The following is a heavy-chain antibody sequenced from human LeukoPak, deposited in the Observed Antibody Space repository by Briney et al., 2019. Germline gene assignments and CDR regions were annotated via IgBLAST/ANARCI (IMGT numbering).Heavy chain of an antibody. D-gene: IGHD3-3*01. Sequence: ASVKVSCKASGGTFSSYAISWVRQAPGQGLEWMGRIIPILGIANYAQKFQGRVTITADKSTSTAYMELSSLRSEDTAVYYCARDLGVNNYYYYGMDVWGQGTTVTVSS. CDR3: ARDLGVNNYYYYGMDV. J-gene: IGHJ6*02. V-gene: IGHV1-69*04. CDR1: GGTFSSYA. CDR2: IIPILGIA.